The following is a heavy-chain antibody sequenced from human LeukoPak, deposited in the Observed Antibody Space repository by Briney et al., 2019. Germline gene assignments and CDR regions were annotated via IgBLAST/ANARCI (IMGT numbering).Heavy chain of an antibody. CDR1: GFTFSRYG. D-gene: IGHD3-10*01. CDR3: AKRGVVIRVVLVGFHKEAYYFDS. V-gene: IGHV3-33*06. CDR2: IWYDRSNK. Sequence: GRSLRLSCAASGFTFSRYGMHWVRQAPGKGLEWVAVIWYDRSNKYYGDSVKGRFTISRDNSKNTLYLQMNSLRAEDTAVYFCAKRGVVIRVVLVGFHKEAYYFDSWGQGALVTVSS. J-gene: IGHJ4*02.